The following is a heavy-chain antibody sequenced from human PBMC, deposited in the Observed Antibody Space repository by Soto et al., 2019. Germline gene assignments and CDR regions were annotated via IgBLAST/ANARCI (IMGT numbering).Heavy chain of an antibody. CDR3: ARDLYGDYYYYGMDV. Sequence: SETXSLTCTVSGGSISSGGYYWSWIRQHPGKGLEWIGYIYYSGSTYYNPSLKSRVTISVDTSKNQFSLKLSSVTAADTAVYYCARDLYGDYYYYGMDVWGQGTTVTVSS. V-gene: IGHV4-31*03. D-gene: IGHD4-17*01. J-gene: IGHJ6*02. CDR1: GGSISSGGYY. CDR2: IYYSGST.